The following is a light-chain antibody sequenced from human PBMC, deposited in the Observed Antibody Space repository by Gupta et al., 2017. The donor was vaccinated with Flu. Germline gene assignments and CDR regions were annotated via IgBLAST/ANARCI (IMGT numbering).Light chain of an antibody. Sequence: EIVLTQSPGTLSLSPGERATLSCRASQSVSSSYLAWYQQKPGQAPRLLIYGASSRATGIPDRFSGSGSGTDFTLTISRLEPEDFAVYYCQQYGSSPYTFGQETKLETK. J-gene: IGKJ2*01. CDR1: QSVSSSY. V-gene: IGKV3-20*01. CDR3: QQYGSSPYT. CDR2: GAS.